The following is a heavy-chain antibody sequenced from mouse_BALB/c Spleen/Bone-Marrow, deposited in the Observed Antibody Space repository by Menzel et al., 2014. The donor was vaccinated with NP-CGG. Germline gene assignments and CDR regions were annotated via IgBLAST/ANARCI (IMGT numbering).Heavy chain of an antibody. Sequence: EVKLEESGGGLVKPGGSLKLSCAASGFTFSDYYMYWVRQTPEKRLEWVATISDGGSYTYYPDSVKGRFTISRDNAKNNLYLQMSSLKSEDTAMYYCARAWDYDRKVWSAYWGQGTLVTVSA. CDR1: GFTFSDYY. D-gene: IGHD2-4*01. V-gene: IGHV5-4*02. CDR2: ISDGGSYT. CDR3: ARAWDYDRKVWSAY. J-gene: IGHJ3*01.